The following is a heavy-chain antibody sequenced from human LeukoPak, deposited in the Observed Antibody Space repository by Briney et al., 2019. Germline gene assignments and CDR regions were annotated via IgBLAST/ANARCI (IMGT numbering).Heavy chain of an antibody. V-gene: IGHV4-34*01. CDR1: GGSFSGYY. CDR3: ARGVDSSGWYVFDY. CDR2: INHSGST. Sequence: PSETLSLTCAVYGGSFSGYYWSWIRQPPGKGLEWIGEINHSGSTNYNPSLKSRVTISVDTSKNQFSLKLSSVTAADTAVYYCARGVDSSGWYVFDYWGQGTLVTVSS. D-gene: IGHD6-19*01. J-gene: IGHJ4*02.